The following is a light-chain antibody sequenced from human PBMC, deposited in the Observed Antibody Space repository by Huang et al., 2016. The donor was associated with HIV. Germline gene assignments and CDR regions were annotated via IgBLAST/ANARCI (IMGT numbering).Light chain of an antibody. V-gene: IGKV1-5*03. CDR1: QSIGSW. J-gene: IGKJ1*01. Sequence: DIQMTQSPSALSASVGDRVTITCRASQSIGSWLAWYQQKPGKPPNLLIYKASTLQSGVPSRFGGSGSGTEFTLTISSLQPDDFATYFCQQYNTYSGKFGPGTKVE. CDR2: KAS. CDR3: QQYNTYSGK.